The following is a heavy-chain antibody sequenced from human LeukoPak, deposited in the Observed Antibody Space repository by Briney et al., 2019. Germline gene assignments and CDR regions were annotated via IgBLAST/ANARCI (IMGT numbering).Heavy chain of an antibody. Sequence: SETLSLTCAVYGGSFSGYYWSRIRQPPGKGLEWIGEINHSGSTNYNPSLKSRVTISLDTSKNQFSLKLSSVTAADTAVYYCARLISWSGYYRGYFDYWGQGTLVTVSS. J-gene: IGHJ4*02. CDR2: INHSGST. D-gene: IGHD3-3*01. CDR3: ARLISWSGYYRGYFDY. V-gene: IGHV4-34*01. CDR1: GGSFSGYY.